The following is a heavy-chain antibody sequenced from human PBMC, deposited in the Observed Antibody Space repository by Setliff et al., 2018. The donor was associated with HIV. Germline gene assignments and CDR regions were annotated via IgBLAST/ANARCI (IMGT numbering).Heavy chain of an antibody. D-gene: IGHD6-19*01. J-gene: IGHJ4*02. V-gene: IGHV4-4*07. CDR1: GGSISTYY. CDR2: IYTSGST. Sequence: PSETLSLTCTVSGGSISTYYWSWIRQPAGKGLEWIGRIYTSGSTNYNPSLKSRVTMSVDTSKNQFSLRLSSVIAADTAVYYCARGPPGSSTGWYVGYWGQGTLVTVSS. CDR3: ARGPPGSSTGWYVGY.